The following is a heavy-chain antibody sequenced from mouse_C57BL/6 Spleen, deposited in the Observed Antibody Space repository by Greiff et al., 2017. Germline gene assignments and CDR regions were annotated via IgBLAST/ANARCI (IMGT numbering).Heavy chain of an antibody. D-gene: IGHD4-1*01. Sequence: QVQLQQSGPELVKPGASVKISCKASGYAFSSSWMNWVKQRPGKGLEWIGRIYPGDGDTKYNGKFKDKANLTADKTSSTAYMQLSSLTSEDSAVYFCARSSNFPWFAYWGQGTLVTVSA. V-gene: IGHV1-82*01. CDR3: ARSSNFPWFAY. CDR1: GYAFSSSW. J-gene: IGHJ3*01. CDR2: IYPGDGDT.